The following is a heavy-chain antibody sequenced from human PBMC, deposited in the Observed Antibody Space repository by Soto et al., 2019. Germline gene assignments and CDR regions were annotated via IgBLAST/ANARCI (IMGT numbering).Heavy chain of an antibody. CDR2: IDPIDSYT. V-gene: IGHV5-10-1*01. CDR3: ARRYCSSASCPRNYYGMDV. CDR1: GYNFASYW. Sequence: GSGYNFASYWISWVRQMPGKGLEWMGRIDPIDSYTNYSPSFQGHVTISADKSISTAYLQWSSLKASDTAMYYCARRYCSSASCPRNYYGMDVWGQGTTVTVSS. D-gene: IGHD2-2*01. J-gene: IGHJ6*02.